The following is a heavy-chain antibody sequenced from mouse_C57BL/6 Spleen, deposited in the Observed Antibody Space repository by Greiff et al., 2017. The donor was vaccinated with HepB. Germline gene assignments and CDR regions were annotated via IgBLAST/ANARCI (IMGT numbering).Heavy chain of an antibody. J-gene: IGHJ1*03. Sequence: EVKLVESGPELVKPGASVKISCKASGYSFTGYYMNWVKQSPEKSLEWIGEINPSTGGTTYNQKFKAKATLTVDKSSSTAYMQLKSLTSEDPAVYFCAREGTTVTLYLDGWGTGTTVTVSS. D-gene: IGHD1-1*01. CDR2: INPSTGGT. CDR1: GYSFTGYY. CDR3: AREGTTVTLYLDG. V-gene: IGHV1-42*01.